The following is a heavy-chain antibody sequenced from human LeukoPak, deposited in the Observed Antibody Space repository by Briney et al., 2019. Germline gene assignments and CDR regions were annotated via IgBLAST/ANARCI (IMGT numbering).Heavy chain of an antibody. CDR3: ARDSASVGTVDY. D-gene: IGHD6-13*01. J-gene: IGHJ4*02. Sequence: ASVKVSCKASGYTFTSYGISWVRQAPGQGLEWMGWISAYNGNTNYAQKLQDRVTMTTDTSTSTAYMELRSLRSDDTAVYYCARDSASVGTVDYWGQGTLVTVSS. CDR2: ISAYNGNT. CDR1: GYTFTSYG. V-gene: IGHV1-18*01.